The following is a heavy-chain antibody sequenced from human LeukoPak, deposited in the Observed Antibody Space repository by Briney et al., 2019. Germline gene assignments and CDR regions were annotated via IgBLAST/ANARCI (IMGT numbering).Heavy chain of an antibody. V-gene: IGHV3-23*01. J-gene: IGHJ1*01. Sequence: HPGGSLRLSCAASGFTFNSYAMSWVRQAPEKGLEWVATISGSGGGTYYADSVKGRFTIARDNAKNTLYLQMNSLRAEDTAVYYCYGANAEHWGQGTLVTVSS. D-gene: IGHD4-23*01. CDR1: GFTFNSYA. CDR2: ISGSGGGT. CDR3: YGANAEH.